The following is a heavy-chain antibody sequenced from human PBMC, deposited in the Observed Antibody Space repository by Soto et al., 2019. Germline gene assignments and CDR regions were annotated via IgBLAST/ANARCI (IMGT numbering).Heavy chain of an antibody. D-gene: IGHD6-13*01. CDR3: ARGHKEYSSIRYVD. CDR2: ISHSGST. J-gene: IGHJ4*02. Sequence: LSLTCAVYGGSFSDYYWSWIRQPPGKGLEWTGEISHSGSTNYNPSLKSRVTISVDTSKNQFSLKLSSVTAADTAVYYCARGHKEYSSIRYVDWGQGTLVTVSS. V-gene: IGHV4-34*01. CDR1: GGSFSDYY.